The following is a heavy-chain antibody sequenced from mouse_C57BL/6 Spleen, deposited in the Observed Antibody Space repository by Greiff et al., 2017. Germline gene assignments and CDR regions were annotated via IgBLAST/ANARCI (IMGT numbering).Heavy chain of an antibody. Sequence: QVQLQQPGAELVKPGASVKMSCKASGYTFTSYWITWVKQRPGQGLEWIGDIYPGSGSTNYNEKFKSKATLTVDTSSSTAYMQLSSLSSEDSAVYYCARPTVVAQGFDYWGQGTTLTVSS. J-gene: IGHJ2*01. CDR1: GYTFTSYW. CDR3: ARPTVVAQGFDY. D-gene: IGHD1-1*01. V-gene: IGHV1-55*01. CDR2: IYPGSGST.